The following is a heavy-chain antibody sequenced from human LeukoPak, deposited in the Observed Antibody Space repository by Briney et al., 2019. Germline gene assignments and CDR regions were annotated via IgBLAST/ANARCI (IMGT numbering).Heavy chain of an antibody. CDR3: ARGAPSDSWFDP. J-gene: IGHJ5*02. CDR2: INPNSGGT. CDR1: GYTFTGYS. V-gene: IGHV1-2*06. Sequence: ASVKVSCKASGYTFTGYSMHWVRQAPGQGLEWMGRINPNSGGTNYAQKFQGRVTMTRDTSISTAYMELSRLRSDDTAVYYCARGAPSDSWFDPWGQGTLVTVSS.